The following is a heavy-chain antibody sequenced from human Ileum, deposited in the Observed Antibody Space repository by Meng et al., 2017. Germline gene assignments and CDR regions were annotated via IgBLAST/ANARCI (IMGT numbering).Heavy chain of an antibody. Sequence: GESLKISCVASGFTFNSYEMNWVRQAPGKGLEWVSYISSSGSTIYYSDSAKGRFTISRDNAKNSVYLQMNSLRAEDTAVYYCARGSDCSRTSCYYYYYGMDVCGQGITVTVSS. D-gene: IGHD2-2*01. CDR3: ARGSDCSRTSCYYYYYGMDV. J-gene: IGHJ6*01. V-gene: IGHV3-48*03. CDR1: GFTFNSYE. CDR2: ISSSGSTI.